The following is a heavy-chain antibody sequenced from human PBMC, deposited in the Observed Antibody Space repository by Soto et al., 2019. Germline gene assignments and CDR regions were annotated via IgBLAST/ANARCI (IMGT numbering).Heavy chain of an antibody. Sequence: GGSLRLSCAASGFTFSAYSMSWLRQAPGKGLDWVSTISTTYKIYYTDSVNGRFTISRDHAKNSLYLQMNSLGAEDTAVYYCARALQGSYGMDVWGQGTTVTVSS. V-gene: IGHV3-21*01. CDR2: ISTTYKI. J-gene: IGHJ6*02. CDR3: ARALQGSYGMDV. CDR1: GFTFSAYS.